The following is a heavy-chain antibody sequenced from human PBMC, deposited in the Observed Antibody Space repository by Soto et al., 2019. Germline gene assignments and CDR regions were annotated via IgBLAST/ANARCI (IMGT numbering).Heavy chain of an antibody. CDR1: GGSFNNYA. CDR2: IIPIFGTP. D-gene: IGHD3-22*01. V-gene: IGHV1-69*01. CDR3: ARESLGYNYDTSGSRLYY. J-gene: IGHJ4*02. Sequence: QVQLVQSGAEVKKPGSSVKVSCKASGGSFNNYAFSWVRQAPGQGLEWVGGIIPIFGTPNYAQSFQVRVTLTADESTSTAYMELSSLTSEDTAVYYCARESLGYNYDTSGSRLYYWGQGTLVTVSS.